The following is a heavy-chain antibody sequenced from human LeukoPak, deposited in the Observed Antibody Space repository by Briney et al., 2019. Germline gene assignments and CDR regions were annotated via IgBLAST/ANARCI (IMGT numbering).Heavy chain of an antibody. J-gene: IGHJ4*02. CDR3: ARVVDHGYSDY. Sequence: SETLSLTCTVSGGSISSYYWSWIRQPPGKGLEWIGYIYYSGSTKYNPSPKSRVTISVDTSKNQFSLELSSVTAADTAVYYCARVVDHGYSDYWGLGTLVTVSS. CDR2: IYYSGST. D-gene: IGHD5-24*01. CDR1: GGSISSYY. V-gene: IGHV4-59*01.